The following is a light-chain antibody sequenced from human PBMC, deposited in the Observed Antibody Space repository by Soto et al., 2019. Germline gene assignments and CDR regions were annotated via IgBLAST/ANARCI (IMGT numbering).Light chain of an antibody. J-gene: IGKJ1*01. CDR2: DAS. V-gene: IGKV1-5*01. CDR1: QSISMR. CDR3: QQYNSHSQT. Sequence: DIQMTQSPSTVSASVGDRVTITCRASQSISMRLAWYQQRPGKAPKVLIYDASNLQSGVPSRFSGSGSVTQFILTISSLQPDDFATYYFQQYNSHSQTFGQGTKVEI.